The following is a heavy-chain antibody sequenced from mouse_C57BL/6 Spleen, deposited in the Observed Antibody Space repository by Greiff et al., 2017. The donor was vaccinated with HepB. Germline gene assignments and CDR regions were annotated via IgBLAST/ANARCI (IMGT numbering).Heavy chain of an antibody. V-gene: IGHV1-18*01. CDR2: INPNNGGT. Sequence: EVQLQQSGPELVKPGASVKIPCKASGYTFTDYNMDWVKQSHGKSLEWIGDINPNNGGTIYNQKFKGKATLTVDKSSSTAYMELRSLTSEDTAVYYCARRIYDGYYVVFDYWGQGTTLTVSS. D-gene: IGHD2-3*01. CDR3: ARRIYDGYYVVFDY. J-gene: IGHJ2*01. CDR1: GYTFTDYN.